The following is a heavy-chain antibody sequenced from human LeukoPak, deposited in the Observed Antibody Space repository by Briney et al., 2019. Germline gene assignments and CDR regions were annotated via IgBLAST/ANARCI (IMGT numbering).Heavy chain of an antibody. Sequence: GGSLRLSCAASGFTFSSYGMHWVRQAPGKGLEYVSAISSNGGSTYYANSVKGRFTISRDNSKNTLYLQMGSLRAEDMAVYYCARGGRIVVVPAALDYWGQGTLVTVSS. CDR2: ISSNGGST. CDR3: ARGGRIVVVPAALDY. CDR1: GFTFSSYG. D-gene: IGHD2-2*01. V-gene: IGHV3-64*01. J-gene: IGHJ4*02.